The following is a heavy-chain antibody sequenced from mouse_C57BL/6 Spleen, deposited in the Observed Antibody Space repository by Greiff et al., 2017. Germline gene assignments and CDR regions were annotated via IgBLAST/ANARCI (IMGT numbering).Heavy chain of an antibody. CDR3: ARRHSNYFDY. J-gene: IGHJ2*01. V-gene: IGHV1-55*01. CDR1: GYTFTSYW. Sequence: QVQLKESGAELVKPGASVKMSCKASGYTFTSYWITWVKQRPGQGLEWIGDIYPGSGSTNYNEKFKSKATLTVDTSSSTAYMQLSSLTSEDSAVYYCARRHSNYFDYWGQGTTLTVSS. D-gene: IGHD2-5*01. CDR2: IYPGSGST.